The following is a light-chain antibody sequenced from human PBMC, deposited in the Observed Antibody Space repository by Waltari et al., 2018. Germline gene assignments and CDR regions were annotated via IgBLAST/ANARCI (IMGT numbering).Light chain of an antibody. Sequence: QSVLTQPASVSGSPGQSITISCTGTSSDVGSYNFVSLYQQHPGKAPKLIIFNVSNRPSVVSNRFSGSKSGNTASLTISGLQAEDEADFYCSSFSSGSTPVVFGGGTMLTVL. V-gene: IGLV2-14*03. CDR2: NVS. J-gene: IGLJ2*01. CDR3: SSFSSGSTPVV. CDR1: SSDVGSYNF.